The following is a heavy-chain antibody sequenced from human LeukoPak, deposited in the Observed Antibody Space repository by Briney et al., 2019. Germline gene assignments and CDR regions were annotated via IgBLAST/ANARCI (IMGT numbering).Heavy chain of an antibody. Sequence: PGGSLRLSCAASGLTFSRYWMHWVRQAPGRGLVWVSRINTDGSRTDYADSVKGRFTISRDNAKNTLYLQMNSLGAEDTAVYYCASDFTGYDDYWGQGTLVSVSS. D-gene: IGHD3-9*01. CDR2: INTDGSRT. V-gene: IGHV3-74*01. J-gene: IGHJ4*02. CDR1: GLTFSRYW. CDR3: ASDFTGYDDY.